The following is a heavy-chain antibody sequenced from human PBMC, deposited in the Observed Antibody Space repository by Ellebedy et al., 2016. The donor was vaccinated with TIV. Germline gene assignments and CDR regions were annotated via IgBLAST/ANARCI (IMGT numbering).Heavy chain of an antibody. V-gene: IGHV3-48*02. Sequence: GGSLRLSCAASGFTFSSYSMNWVRQAPGKGLEWVSYISSSSSTIYYADSVKGRFTISRDNAKNSLYLQMNSLGDEDTAVYYCARGLTMYNFDYWGQGTLVTVSS. J-gene: IGHJ4*02. D-gene: IGHD3-10*02. CDR2: ISSSSSTI. CDR3: ARGLTMYNFDY. CDR1: GFTFSSYS.